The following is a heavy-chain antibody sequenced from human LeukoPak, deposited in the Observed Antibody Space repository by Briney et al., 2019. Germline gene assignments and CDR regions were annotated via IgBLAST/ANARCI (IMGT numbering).Heavy chain of an antibody. CDR2: ISGSGGST. J-gene: IGHJ4*02. CDR1: GFTFSSYA. D-gene: IGHD3-22*01. CDR3: AKEGYYDSSGYYGGYFDY. V-gene: IGHV3-23*01. Sequence: GGSLRLSCAASGFTFSSYAMSWVRQARGKGLEWVSAISGSGGSTYYADSVKGRFTISRDNSKNTLYLQMNSLRAEDTAVYYCAKEGYYDSSGYYGGYFDYWGQRTLVTVSS.